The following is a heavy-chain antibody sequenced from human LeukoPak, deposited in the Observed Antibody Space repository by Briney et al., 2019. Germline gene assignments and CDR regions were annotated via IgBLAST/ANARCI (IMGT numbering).Heavy chain of an antibody. CDR1: GGSFSGYY. CDR2: INHSGST. D-gene: IGHD3-22*01. J-gene: IGHJ4*02. CDR3: ARATRGLGSGYCLFDY. V-gene: IGHV4-34*01. Sequence: SETLSLTCAVYGGSFSGYYWSWIRQPPGRGLEWIGEINHSGSTNYNPSLKSRVTISVDTSKNQFSLKLSSVTAADTAVYYCARATRGLGSGYCLFDYWGQGTLVTVSS.